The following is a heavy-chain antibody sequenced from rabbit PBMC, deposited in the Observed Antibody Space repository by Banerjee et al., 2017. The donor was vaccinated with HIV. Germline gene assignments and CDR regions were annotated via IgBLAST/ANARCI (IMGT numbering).Heavy chain of an antibody. CDR1: GFSFSSSYYY. J-gene: IGHJ4*01. CDR3: ARDYGGNDFDFDL. D-gene: IGHD4-2*01. Sequence: QSLEESGGDLVKPGASLTLTCTASGFSFSSSYYYMCWVRQAPGKGLEWIGCINTSSGSTYYASWAKGRFTITRNTNLNTVDLQMTSLTAADTATYFCARDYGGNDFDFDLWGPGTLVTDS. CDR2: INTSSGST. V-gene: IGHV1S40*01.